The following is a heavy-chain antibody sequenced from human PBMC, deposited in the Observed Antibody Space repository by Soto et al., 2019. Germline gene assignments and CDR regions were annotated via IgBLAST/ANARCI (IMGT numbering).Heavy chain of an antibody. CDR3: ARGGGYTFDY. D-gene: IGHD3-16*01. J-gene: IGHJ4*02. CDR1: GGSISSGGYS. CDR2: IFHSGST. V-gene: IGHV4-30-2*01. Sequence: QLQLQESGSGLVKPSQTLSLTCAVSGGSISSGGYSWSWIRQPPGKGLEWIGYIFHSGSTYYNPSLRVRVTLSVDRAKTQFSRKLGSVTPADPAVYYWARGGGYTFDYWGQGTLVTVSS.